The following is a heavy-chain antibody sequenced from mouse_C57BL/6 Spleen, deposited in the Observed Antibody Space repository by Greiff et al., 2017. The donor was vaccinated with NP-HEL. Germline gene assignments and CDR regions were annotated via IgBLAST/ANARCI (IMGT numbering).Heavy chain of an antibody. CDR1: GYTFTGYW. CDR2: ILPGSGST. D-gene: IGHD2-1*01. J-gene: IGHJ3*01. V-gene: IGHV1-9*01. Sequence: QVQLKQSGAELMKPGASVKLSCKATGYTFTGYWIEWVKQRPGHGLEWIGEILPGSGSTNYNEKFKGKATFTADTSSNTAYMQLSSLTTEDSAIYYCARGGTMVKDWFAYWGQGTLVTVSA. CDR3: ARGGTMVKDWFAY.